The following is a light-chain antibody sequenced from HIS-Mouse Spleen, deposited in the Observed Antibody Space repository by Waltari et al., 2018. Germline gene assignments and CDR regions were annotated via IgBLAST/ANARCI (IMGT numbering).Light chain of an antibody. CDR1: RSDVGGYNY. CDR2: DVS. J-gene: IGLJ2*01. Sequence: QSALTQPRSVSGSPGQSVTISCTGTRSDVGGYNYLSWYQQHPGKAPKLMIYDVSNRPSGVSNRFSGSKSGNTASLTISGLQAEDEADYYCSSYTSSSTLVFGGGTKLTVL. V-gene: IGLV2-14*03. CDR3: SSYTSSSTLV.